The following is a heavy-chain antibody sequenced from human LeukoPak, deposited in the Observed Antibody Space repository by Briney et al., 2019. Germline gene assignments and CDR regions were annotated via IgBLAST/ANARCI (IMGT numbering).Heavy chain of an antibody. Sequence: GGSLRLSCAASGFTFSSFAMTWVRQAPGKGLEWVSGFDGNGPNTYYADSVKGRWTISRDNSRNTLYLEMNSLRPEDTAIYYCAKGGKWDVTPFDYWGQGTLVTVSS. CDR3: AKGGKWDVTPFDY. V-gene: IGHV3-23*01. CDR1: GFTFSSFA. J-gene: IGHJ4*02. CDR2: FDGNGPNT. D-gene: IGHD1-26*01.